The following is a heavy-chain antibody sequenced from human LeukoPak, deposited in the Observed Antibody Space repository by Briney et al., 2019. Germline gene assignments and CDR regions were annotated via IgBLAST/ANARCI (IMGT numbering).Heavy chain of an antibody. V-gene: IGHV3-21*01. CDR3: ARSSSPCDI. J-gene: IGHJ3*02. Sequence: PGGSLRLSCAASGFIFSSYSMNWVRQAPGKGLEWVSSISRSSSHIFYADSVKGRFTISRDNAKNSLYLQMNSLRAEDTAVYYCARSSSPCDIWGQGTMVTVSS. CDR2: ISRSSSHI. CDR1: GFIFSSYS.